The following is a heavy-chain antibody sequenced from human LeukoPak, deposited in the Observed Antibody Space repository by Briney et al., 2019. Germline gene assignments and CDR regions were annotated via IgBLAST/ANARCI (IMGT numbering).Heavy chain of an antibody. CDR3: ARELRLTTGSVGPTYYYYYYMDV. Sequence: GGSLRLSCAASGFTVSSNYMSWVRQAPGKGLEWVSVIYSGGSTYYADSVKGRFTISRDNSKNTLYLQMNSLRAEDTAVYYCARELRLTTGSVGPTYYYYYYMDVWGKGTTVTVSS. V-gene: IGHV3-66*02. CDR2: IYSGGST. CDR1: GFTVSSNY. J-gene: IGHJ6*03. D-gene: IGHD4-17*01.